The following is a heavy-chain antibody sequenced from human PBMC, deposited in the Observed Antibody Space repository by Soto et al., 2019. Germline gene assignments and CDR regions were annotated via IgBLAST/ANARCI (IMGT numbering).Heavy chain of an antibody. V-gene: IGHV3-30*03. D-gene: IGHD2-8*01. Sequence: QVRLVESGGGVVQPGRSLRLSCAASGFVFGNYAMHWVRQSPGKGPEWVTVIGHDGVNKYYGDSVRGRFTVSRDDSKNTLYLEMNSLRVEDSAVYYCARDPVPGVPDYFGRWVQGTLVNVSS. CDR1: GFVFGNYA. CDR2: IGHDGVNK. J-gene: IGHJ4*02. CDR3: ARDPVPGVPDYFGR.